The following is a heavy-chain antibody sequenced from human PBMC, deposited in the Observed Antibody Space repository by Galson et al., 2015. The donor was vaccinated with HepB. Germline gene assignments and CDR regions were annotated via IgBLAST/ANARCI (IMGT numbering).Heavy chain of an antibody. V-gene: IGHV3-74*01. CDR2: INSDGSST. J-gene: IGHJ5*02. Sequence: SLRLSCAASGFTFSSYWMHWVRQAPGKGLVWVSRINSDGSSTSYADSVKGRFTISRDNAKNTLYLQMNSLRAEDTAVYYCAREGVIAVADVDSWFDPWGQGTLVTVSS. CDR3: AREGVIAVADVDSWFDP. D-gene: IGHD6-19*01. CDR1: GFTFSSYW.